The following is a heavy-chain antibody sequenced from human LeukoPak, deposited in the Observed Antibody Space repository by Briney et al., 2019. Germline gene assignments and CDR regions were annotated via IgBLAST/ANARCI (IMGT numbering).Heavy chain of an antibody. J-gene: IGHJ4*02. CDR2: MNPNSGNT. CDR1: GYTFTSYD. CDR3: ARLDWSDLDFDY. D-gene: IGHD3/OR15-3a*01. V-gene: IGHV1-8*01. Sequence: ASVKVSCKASGYTFTSYDINWVRQATGQGLEWMGWMNPNSGNTGYAQKFQGRVTMTRNTSISTAYMELSSLRSEDTAVYYCARLDWSDLDFDYWGQGTPVTVSS.